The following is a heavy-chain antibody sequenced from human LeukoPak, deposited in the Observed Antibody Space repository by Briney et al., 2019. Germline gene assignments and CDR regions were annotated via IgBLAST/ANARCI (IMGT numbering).Heavy chain of an antibody. CDR1: GYTFTSYG. Sequence: GASVKVSCKASGYTFTSYGISWVRQATGQGLEWMGWISAYNGNTNYAQKLQGRVTMTTDTSTSTAYMELRSLRSDDTAVYYCARDEYEYVWGSYRLIDYWAQGTLVTVSS. CDR3: ARDEYEYVWGSYRLIDY. D-gene: IGHD3-16*02. V-gene: IGHV1-18*01. J-gene: IGHJ4*02. CDR2: ISAYNGNT.